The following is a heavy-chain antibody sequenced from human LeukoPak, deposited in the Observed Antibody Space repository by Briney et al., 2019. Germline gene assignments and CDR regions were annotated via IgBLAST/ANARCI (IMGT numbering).Heavy chain of an antibody. CDR3: AKVNHYYDSSGLFDY. CDR2: ISYDGSSK. D-gene: IGHD3-22*01. CDR1: GFTFSSYG. Sequence: PGRSLRLSCAASGFTFSSYGMHWVRQAPGKGLEWVAVISYDGSSKYYADSVKGRFTISRDNSKNTLYLQMNSLRAEDTAVYYCAKVNHYYDSSGLFDYWGQGTLVTVSS. J-gene: IGHJ4*02. V-gene: IGHV3-30*18.